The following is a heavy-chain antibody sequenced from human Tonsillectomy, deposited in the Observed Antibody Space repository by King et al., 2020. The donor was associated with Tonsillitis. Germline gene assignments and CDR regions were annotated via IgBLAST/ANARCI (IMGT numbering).Heavy chain of an antibody. CDR3: AKGGEAVAVWFDP. CDR1: GFTFSNYA. Sequence: VQLVESGGGLVQPGGSLRLSCAASGFTFSNYAMSWVRQAPGKGLEWVSTISGSGSNTYYADSVKGRFTISRYNSKNTQYLQMNSLRAEDTAVYYCAKGGEAVAVWFDPWGQGTLVTVSS. CDR2: ISGSGSNT. D-gene: IGHD6-19*01. V-gene: IGHV3-23*04. J-gene: IGHJ5*02.